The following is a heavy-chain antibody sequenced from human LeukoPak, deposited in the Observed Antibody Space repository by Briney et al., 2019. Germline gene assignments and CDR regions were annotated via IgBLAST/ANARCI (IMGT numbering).Heavy chain of an antibody. CDR2: INPSGGST. J-gene: IGHJ4*02. CDR1: GYTFTSYD. V-gene: IGHV1-46*01. CDR3: ARNAASGLDY. D-gene: IGHD2-15*01. Sequence: ASVKVSCKASGYTFTSYDINWVRQAPGQGLEWMGFINPSGGSTSYAQKFQGRVTMTRDTSTSTVYMELSSLTSEDTAVYYCARNAASGLDYWGQGTLVTVSS.